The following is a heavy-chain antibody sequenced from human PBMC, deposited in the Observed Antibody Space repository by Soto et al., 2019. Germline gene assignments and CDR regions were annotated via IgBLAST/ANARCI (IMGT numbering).Heavy chain of an antibody. V-gene: IGHV3-23*01. CDR2: ISGGGSNT. D-gene: IGHD4-4*01. CDR3: AKDSNKYSSSLRGRYFDY. J-gene: IGHJ4*02. Sequence: LRLSCAASGFPFSSYVMSWVRQAPGKGLEWVSGISGGGSNTFYADCVKGRFTISRDNSKNTLLLQMNSLGAEDTAVYYCAKDSNKYSSSLRGRYFDYWGQGIGVTVS. CDR1: GFPFSSYV.